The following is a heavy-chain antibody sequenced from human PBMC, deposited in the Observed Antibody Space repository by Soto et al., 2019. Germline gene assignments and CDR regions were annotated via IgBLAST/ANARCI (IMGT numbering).Heavy chain of an antibody. CDR3: ARIVVPAATLSLFDY. Sequence: QVQLQESGPGLVKPSQTLSLTCTVSGGSISSGGYYWSWIRQHPGKGLEWIGYIYYSGSTYYNPSLKSRVTISVDTSKNHFSLKLSSVTAADTAVYYCARIVVPAATLSLFDYWGQGTLVTVSS. CDR2: IYYSGST. J-gene: IGHJ4*02. D-gene: IGHD2-2*01. V-gene: IGHV4-31*03. CDR1: GGSISSGGYY.